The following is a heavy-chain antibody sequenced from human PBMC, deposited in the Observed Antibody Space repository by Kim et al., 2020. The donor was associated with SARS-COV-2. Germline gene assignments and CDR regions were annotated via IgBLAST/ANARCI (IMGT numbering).Heavy chain of an antibody. D-gene: IGHD4-17*01. Sequence: SETLSLTCTVSGGSISSSSYYWGWIRQPPGKGLEWIGSIYYSGSAYYNPSLKSRVTISVDTSKNQFSLKLSSVTAADTAVYYCARVSTVTRFDYWGQGTLVTVSS. CDR1: GGSISSSSYY. CDR3: ARVSTVTRFDY. CDR2: IYYSGSA. V-gene: IGHV4-39*07. J-gene: IGHJ4*02.